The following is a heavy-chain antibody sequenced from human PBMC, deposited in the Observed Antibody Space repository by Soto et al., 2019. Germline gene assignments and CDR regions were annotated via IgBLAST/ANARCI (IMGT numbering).Heavy chain of an antibody. J-gene: IGHJ4*02. CDR2: ISGSGGST. D-gene: IGHD2-8*01. V-gene: IGHV3-23*01. CDR1: GFTFSSYA. Sequence: GGSLRLSCAASGFTFSSYAMSWVRQAPGKGLEWVSAISGSGGSTYYADSVKGRFTISRDNSKNTLYLQMNSLRAEDTAVYYCAKGSPEDCTNGVCHAPSGTDYWGQGTLVTVSS. CDR3: AKGSPEDCTNGVCHAPSGTDY.